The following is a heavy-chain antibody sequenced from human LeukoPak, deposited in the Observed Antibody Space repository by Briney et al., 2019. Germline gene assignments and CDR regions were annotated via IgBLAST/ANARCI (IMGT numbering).Heavy chain of an antibody. V-gene: IGHV1-18*01. Sequence: ASVKVSCKASGYTFTSYGISWVRQAPGQGLEWMGWISAYNGNTNYAQKFQGRVTMTKDMSSTTVYMELISLRSEDTAVYYCTRQSDLGSSGAFWGQGTPVTVSS. CDR3: TRQSDLGSSGAF. CDR1: GYTFTSYG. D-gene: IGHD3-10*01. J-gene: IGHJ4*02. CDR2: ISAYNGNT.